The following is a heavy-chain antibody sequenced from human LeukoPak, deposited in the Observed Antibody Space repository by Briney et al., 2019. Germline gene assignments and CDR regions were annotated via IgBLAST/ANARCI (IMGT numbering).Heavy chain of an antibody. CDR2: ISSSSSYI. Sequence: PGGSLRLSCAASGFTFSSYSMNWVRQAPGKGLEGASSISSSSSYIYYADSVKGRFTLSRDNAKNSLYLQMNSLRAEDTAVYYCARDIVVVPAAINYYYGMDVWGKGTTVTVSS. J-gene: IGHJ6*04. CDR1: GFTFSSYS. CDR3: ARDIVVVPAAINYYYGMDV. D-gene: IGHD2-2*01. V-gene: IGHV3-21*01.